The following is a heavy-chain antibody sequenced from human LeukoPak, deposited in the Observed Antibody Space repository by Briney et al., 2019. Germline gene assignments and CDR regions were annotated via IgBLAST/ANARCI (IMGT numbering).Heavy chain of an antibody. CDR1: GGSISSSSYY. Sequence: PSETLSLTCTVSGGSISSSSYYWGWIRQPPGKGLEWIGSIYYSGSTYYNPSLKSRVTISVDTSKNQFSLKLSSVTAADTAVYYCARRRGITMVRGPSPYNWFDPWGQGTLVTVSS. CDR3: ARRRGITMVRGPSPYNWFDP. CDR2: IYYSGST. D-gene: IGHD3-10*01. V-gene: IGHV4-39*01. J-gene: IGHJ5*02.